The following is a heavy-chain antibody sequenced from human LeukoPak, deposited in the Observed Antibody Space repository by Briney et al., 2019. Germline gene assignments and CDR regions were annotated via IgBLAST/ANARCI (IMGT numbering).Heavy chain of an antibody. V-gene: IGHV1-46*01. CDR2: INPSGGST. Sequence: ASVKVSCKASGYTFTSYYMHWVRQSPGQGLEWMGIINPSGGSTSYAQKFQGRVTMTRDMSTSTVYMELSSLRSEDTAVYYCARDPGGSSGYYYYFDCWGQGTLVTVSS. J-gene: IGHJ4*02. D-gene: IGHD3-22*01. CDR3: ARDPGGSSGYYYYFDC. CDR1: GYTFTSYY.